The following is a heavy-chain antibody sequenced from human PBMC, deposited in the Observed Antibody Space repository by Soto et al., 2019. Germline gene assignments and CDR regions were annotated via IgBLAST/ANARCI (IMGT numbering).Heavy chain of an antibody. D-gene: IGHD1-26*01. Sequence: EVQLLESGGGLVQPGGSLRLSCAASGFTFSSYAMSWVHQAPGKGLEWVSSISGSGGNAYYADSVKGRFSISRDNSKNTLRLQMISLRADDTAVYYCAKDGASGSYPPYYFFGMDVWGQGTTVTVSS. CDR2: ISGSGGNA. V-gene: IGHV3-23*01. CDR1: GFTFSSYA. CDR3: AKDGASGSYPPYYFFGMDV. J-gene: IGHJ6*02.